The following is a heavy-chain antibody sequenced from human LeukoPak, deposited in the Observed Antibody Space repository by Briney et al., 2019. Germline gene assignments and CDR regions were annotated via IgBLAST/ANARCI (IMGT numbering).Heavy chain of an antibody. CDR2: IWYDGSNK. CDR3: ARDDYGDYGDY. J-gene: IGHJ4*02. Sequence: GGPLRLSCAASGFTFSSYGMHWGRQAPGKGLKWAAVIWYDGSNKYYADSVKGRFTISRDNSKNTLYLQMNSLRAEDTAVYYCARDDYGDYGDYWGQGTLVTVSS. D-gene: IGHD4-17*01. V-gene: IGHV3-33*01. CDR1: GFTFSSYG.